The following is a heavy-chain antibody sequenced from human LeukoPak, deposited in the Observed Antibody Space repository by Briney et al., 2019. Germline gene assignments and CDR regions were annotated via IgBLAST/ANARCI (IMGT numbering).Heavy chain of an antibody. CDR3: AELGITMIGGV. Sequence: PGGSLRLSCAASGFTFDDYGMSWVRQAPGKGLEWVSGISGSGSSTYYADSVKGRFTISRDNAKNSLYLQMNSLRAEDTAVYYCAELGITMIGGVWGKGTTVTISS. J-gene: IGHJ6*04. CDR2: ISGSGSST. V-gene: IGHV3-23*01. D-gene: IGHD3-10*02. CDR1: GFTFDDYG.